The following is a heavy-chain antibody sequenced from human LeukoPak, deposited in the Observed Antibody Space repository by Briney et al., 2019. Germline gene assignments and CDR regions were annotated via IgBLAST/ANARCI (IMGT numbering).Heavy chain of an antibody. CDR1: GFTFDDYA. CDR3: AKDMGRYSGYDYCDY. J-gene: IGHJ4*02. CDR2: ISGDGGST. V-gene: IGHV3-43*02. Sequence: GGSLRLSCAASGFTFDDYAMHWVRQAPGKGLEWVSLISGDGGSTYYADSVKGRFTISRDNSKNSLYLQMNSLRTEDTALYYCAKDMGRYSGYDYCDYWGQGTLVTVSS. D-gene: IGHD5-12*01.